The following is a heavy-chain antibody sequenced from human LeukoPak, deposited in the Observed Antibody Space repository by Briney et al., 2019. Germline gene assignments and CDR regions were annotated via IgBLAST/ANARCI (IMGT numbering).Heavy chain of an antibody. CDR1: GYTFTVYH. J-gene: IGHJ4*02. Sequence: ASVKVSCKASGYTFTVYHMHWVRQAPGQGLEWMGRINPNSGDTNYAQKFQGRVTMTRDTSISTAYMELSRLRSDDTAVYYCARDYCSSTSCLFDYWGQGTLVTVSS. CDR2: INPNSGDT. D-gene: IGHD2-2*01. V-gene: IGHV1-2*06. CDR3: ARDYCSSTSCLFDY.